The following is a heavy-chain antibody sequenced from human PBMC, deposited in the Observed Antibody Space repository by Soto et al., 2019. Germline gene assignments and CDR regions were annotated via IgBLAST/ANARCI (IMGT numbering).Heavy chain of an antibody. CDR3: ARAAPNSSGYYYVRYYFDY. D-gene: IGHD3-22*01. V-gene: IGHV4-61*01. Sequence: SETLSLTCTVSGGSVSSGSYYWSWIRQPPGKGLEWIGYIYYSGSTNYNPSLKSRVTISVDTSKNQFSLKLSSVTAADTAVYYCARAAPNSSGYYYVRYYFDYWGQGTLVTVSS. CDR2: IYYSGST. CDR1: GGSVSSGSYY. J-gene: IGHJ4*02.